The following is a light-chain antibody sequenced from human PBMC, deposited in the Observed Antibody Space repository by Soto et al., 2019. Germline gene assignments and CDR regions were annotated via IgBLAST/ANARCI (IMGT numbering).Light chain of an antibody. CDR2: GSS. CDR1: QSVSSDF. V-gene: IGKV3-20*01. CDR3: QQYCCSPLT. J-gene: IGKJ4*01. Sequence: EIVLTQSPGTLSLSPGEGATLSCRASQSVSSDFLAWYQQRAGQAPRLLIYGSSSRATGVPDRFSGGRSGTDFTLTISRLEPEDFAVYYCQQYCCSPLTFGGGTKVEIK.